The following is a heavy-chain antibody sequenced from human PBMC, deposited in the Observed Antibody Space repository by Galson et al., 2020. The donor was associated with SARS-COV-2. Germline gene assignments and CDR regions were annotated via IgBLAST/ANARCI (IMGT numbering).Heavy chain of an antibody. Sequence: SETLSLTCTVSGGSISSGTFYWSWIRQPAGKGLEWIGRIYTSGSTNYNPSLKSRVSISVDTSKNQFSLKVSSVTAADTAVYYCAREATIAAAGWIYFDYWGQGTLVTVSS. V-gene: IGHV4-61*02. CDR3: AREATIAAAGWIYFDY. CDR2: IYTSGST. D-gene: IGHD6-13*01. J-gene: IGHJ4*02. CDR1: GGSISSGTFY.